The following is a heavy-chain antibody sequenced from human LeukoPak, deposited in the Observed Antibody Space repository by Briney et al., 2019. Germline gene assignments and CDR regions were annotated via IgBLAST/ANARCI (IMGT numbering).Heavy chain of an antibody. D-gene: IGHD6-13*01. V-gene: IGHV1-8*01. CDR3: ARGLGQQLVRDYYYYYMDV. CDR2: MNPNSGNT. CDR1: GYTFTSYD. J-gene: IGHJ6*03. Sequence: ASVKVSCKASGYTFTSYDINWVRQATGQGLEWMGWMNPNSGNTGYAQKFRGRVTMTRNTSISTAYMELSSLRSEDTAVYYCARGLGQQLVRDYYYYYMDVWGKGTTVTVSS.